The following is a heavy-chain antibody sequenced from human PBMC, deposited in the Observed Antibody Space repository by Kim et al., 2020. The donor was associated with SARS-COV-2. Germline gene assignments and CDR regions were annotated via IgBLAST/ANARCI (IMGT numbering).Heavy chain of an antibody. J-gene: IGHJ4*02. CDR3: ARTAYCGGDCYEHYYFDY. CDR2: IIPIFGTA. Sequence: SVKVSCKASGGTFSSYAISWVRQAPGQGLEWMGGIIPIFGTANYAQKFQGRVTITADESTSTAYMELSSLRSEDTAVYYCARTAYCGGDCYEHYYFDYWGQGTLVTVSS. V-gene: IGHV1-69*13. CDR1: GGTFSSYA. D-gene: IGHD2-21*02.